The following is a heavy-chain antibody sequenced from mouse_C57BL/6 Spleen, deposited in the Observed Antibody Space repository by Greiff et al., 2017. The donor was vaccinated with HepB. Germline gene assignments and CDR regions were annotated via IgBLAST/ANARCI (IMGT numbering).Heavy chain of an antibody. J-gene: IGHJ2*01. D-gene: IGHD1-1*01. CDR1: GYTFTSYW. CDR3: ARITTVVALYYFDY. Sequence: QVQLQQSGAELVKPGASVKMSCKASGYTFTSYWITWVKQRPGQGLEWIGDIYPGSGSTNYNEKFKSKATLTVDTSSSTAYMQLSSLTSEDSAVYYCARITTVVALYYFDYWGQGTTLTVSS. CDR2: IYPGSGST. V-gene: IGHV1-55*01.